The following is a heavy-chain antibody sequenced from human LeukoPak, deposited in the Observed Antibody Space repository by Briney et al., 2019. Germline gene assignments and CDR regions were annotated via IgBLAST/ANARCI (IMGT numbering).Heavy chain of an antibody. CDR3: AKGRGDLRAYFDY. CDR2: ISYDGSNK. V-gene: IGHV3-30*18. Sequence: HGGSLRLSCAASGFTFSSYGMHWVRQAPGKGLEWVAVISYDGSNKYYADSVKGRFTISRDNSKNTLYLQMNSLRAEDTAVYYCAKGRGDLRAYFDYWGQGTLVTVSS. J-gene: IGHJ4*02. CDR1: GFTFSSYG. D-gene: IGHD4-17*01.